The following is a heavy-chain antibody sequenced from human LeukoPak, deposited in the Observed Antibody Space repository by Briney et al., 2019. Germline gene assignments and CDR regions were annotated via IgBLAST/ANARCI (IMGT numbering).Heavy chain of an antibody. Sequence: SETLSLTCTVSGGSISTFYWSWIRQSPGKGLEWGGYIFYTGSTDYNPSLKSRVTISVDTSKNQFSLKLSSVPAADTAVYYCARQNYDIRAYRYYGVDVWGQGTTVTVSS. CDR1: GGSISTFY. CDR2: IFYTGST. CDR3: ARQNYDIRAYRYYGVDV. V-gene: IGHV4-59*08. J-gene: IGHJ6*02. D-gene: IGHD3-22*01.